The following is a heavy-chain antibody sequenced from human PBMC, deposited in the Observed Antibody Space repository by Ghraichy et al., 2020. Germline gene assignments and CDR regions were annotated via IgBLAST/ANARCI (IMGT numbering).Heavy chain of an antibody. CDR1: GFTFSAYA. CDR2: ISDAGSNE. D-gene: IGHD2-2*03. V-gene: IGHV3-30*04. J-gene: IGHJ6*02. Sequence: GESLSISCEASGFTFSAYAMHWVRQAPGKGLEWVADISDAGSNEYYVDSVKGRSTISRDNSKNTLYLQMNSLRPEDTAVYYCARATREWMGRYYGVDVWGQGTTVIVS. CDR3: ARATREWMGRYYGVDV.